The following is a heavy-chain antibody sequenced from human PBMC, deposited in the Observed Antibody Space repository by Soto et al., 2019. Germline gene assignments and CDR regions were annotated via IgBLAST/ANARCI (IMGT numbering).Heavy chain of an antibody. D-gene: IGHD2-2*01. CDR2: IIPILGIA. V-gene: IGHV1-69*04. J-gene: IGHJ3*02. CDR3: ARDVFGDCSSTSCYSPDAFDI. Sequence: ASVKVSCKASGGTFSSYTISWVRQAPGQGLEWMGRIIPILGIANYAQKFQGRVTITADKSTSTAYMELSSLRSEDTAVYYCARDVFGDCSSTSCYSPDAFDIWGQGTMVTVSS. CDR1: GGTFSSYT.